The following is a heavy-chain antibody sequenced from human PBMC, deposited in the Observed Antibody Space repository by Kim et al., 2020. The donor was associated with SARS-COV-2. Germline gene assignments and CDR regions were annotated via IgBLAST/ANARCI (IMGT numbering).Heavy chain of an antibody. J-gene: IGHJ4*02. CDR3: ARFTLYFDY. Sequence: GSTNSNPSLKSRVTISVDTSKNQFSLKLGSVTAADTAVYYCARFTLYFDYWGQGTLVTVSS. V-gene: IGHV4-34*01. CDR2: GST.